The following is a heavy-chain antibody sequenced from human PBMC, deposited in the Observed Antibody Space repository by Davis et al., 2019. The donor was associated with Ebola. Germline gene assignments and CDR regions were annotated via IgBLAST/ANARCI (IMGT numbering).Heavy chain of an antibody. J-gene: IGHJ6*02. Sequence: SETLSLTCAVSGDSISSTSNFWGWIRQSPGRGLEWIGTTHYSGRTYYNPSLESRVTISLDTSKNQFSLKLSSVTAADTAVYYCARGLRETYGDSTIYYYYYYGMDVWGQGTTVTVSS. CDR1: GDSISSTSNF. CDR3: ARGLRETYGDSTIYYYYYYGMDV. CDR2: THYSGRT. V-gene: IGHV4-39*07. D-gene: IGHD4-17*01.